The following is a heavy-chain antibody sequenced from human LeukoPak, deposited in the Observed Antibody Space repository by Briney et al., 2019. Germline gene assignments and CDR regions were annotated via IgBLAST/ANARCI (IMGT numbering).Heavy chain of an antibody. CDR2: IDWDDDK. J-gene: IGHJ4*02. Sequence: SGPALVKPTQTLTLTCTFSGFSLSTSGMCVSWIRQPPGKALEWLARIDWDDDKYYSTSLKTRLTISKDTSKNQVVLTMTNMDPVDTATYYCARIIRNSSSWTPDYWGQGTLVTVPS. CDR1: GFSLSTSGMC. CDR3: ARIIRNSSSWTPDY. V-gene: IGHV2-70*11. D-gene: IGHD6-13*01.